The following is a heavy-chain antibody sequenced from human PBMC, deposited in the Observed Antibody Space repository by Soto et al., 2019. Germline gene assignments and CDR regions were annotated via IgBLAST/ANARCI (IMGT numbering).Heavy chain of an antibody. Sequence: QVQLVQSGAEVKKPGASVKVSCKASGYTFTSYGISWVRQAPGQGLEWMGWISAYNGNTNYAQKLQGRVTMTTDTSTSTAYIELRSLRSDDTAVYYCAREYHYRYYYDSSGYYPDAFDIWGQGTMVTVSS. V-gene: IGHV1-18*04. CDR2: ISAYNGNT. D-gene: IGHD3-22*01. CDR3: AREYHYRYYYDSSGYYPDAFDI. J-gene: IGHJ3*02. CDR1: GYTFTSYG.